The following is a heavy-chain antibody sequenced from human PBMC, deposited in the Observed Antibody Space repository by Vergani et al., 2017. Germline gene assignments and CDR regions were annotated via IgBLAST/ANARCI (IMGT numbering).Heavy chain of an antibody. CDR3: ARHRDCSSTSCYYYYYYMDV. CDR2: IYYSGSP. J-gene: IGHJ6*03. D-gene: IGHD2-2*01. Sequence: QVQLQESGPGLVKPSETLSLTCTVSGGSISSYYWSWIRQPPGKGLEWIGYIYYSGSPNYNPSLKSRVTIAVDTSKNQFSLKLSSVTAADTAVYYFARHRDCSSTSCYYYYYYMDVWGKGTTVTVSS. CDR1: GGSISSYY. V-gene: IGHV4-59*08.